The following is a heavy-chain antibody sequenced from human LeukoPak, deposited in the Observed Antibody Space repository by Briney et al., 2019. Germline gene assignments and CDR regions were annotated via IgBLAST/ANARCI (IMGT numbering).Heavy chain of an antibody. CDR2: ISSGSSIM. Sequence: GGSLRLSCAASGFTFSGYSMNWVRQAPGKGLEWVSYISSGSSIMKSVDSLKGRFTLYRDNAKTSLFLQMNSLRDEDTAVYYCARDAFDIWGQGTMVTISS. CDR3: ARDAFDI. J-gene: IGHJ3*02. CDR1: GFTFSGYS. V-gene: IGHV3-48*02.